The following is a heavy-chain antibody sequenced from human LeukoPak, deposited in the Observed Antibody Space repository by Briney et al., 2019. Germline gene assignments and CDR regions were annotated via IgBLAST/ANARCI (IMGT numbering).Heavy chain of an antibody. D-gene: IGHD2-8*01. Sequence: GGSLRLSCAASGFTFSSYAMHWVRQAPGKGLEYVSAISSNGGSTYYANSVKGRFTISRENSKNTLYLQMGSLRAEDTAVYYCAKVSYATTSAEYFQHWGQGTLVTVSS. CDR1: GFTFSSYA. J-gene: IGHJ1*01. CDR2: ISSNGGST. CDR3: AKVSYATTSAEYFQH. V-gene: IGHV3-64*01.